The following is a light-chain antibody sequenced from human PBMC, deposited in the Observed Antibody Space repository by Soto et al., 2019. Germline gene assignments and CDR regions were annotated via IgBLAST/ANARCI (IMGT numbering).Light chain of an antibody. CDR1: QTVSIH. CDR3: QQYSNWPPIT. CDR2: DTS. Sequence: ETVMTQSPGTLSVSLGERATLCCRPSQTVSIHLAWHQQTPGQAPRLLIYDTSTRATGIPARLSGRGSGTEFTLTISSLQSEDFAVYYCQQYSNWPPITFGQGTRLEN. J-gene: IGKJ5*01. V-gene: IGKV3-15*01.